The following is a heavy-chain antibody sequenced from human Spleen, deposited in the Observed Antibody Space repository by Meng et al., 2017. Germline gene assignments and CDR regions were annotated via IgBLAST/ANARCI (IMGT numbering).Heavy chain of an antibody. CDR2: IYWNDDK. CDR3: AHWYYYGSGSYWYYYGMDV. V-gene: IGHV2-5*08. CDR1: GFPFSTSGMR. Sequence: SGPTLAKPTYTLTLTCTFSGFPFSTSGMRVSWIRQPPGKALEWLALIYWNDDKRYSPSLKSRLTITKDTSKNQVVLTMTNMDPVDTATYYCAHWYYYGSGSYWYYYGMDVWGQGTTVTVSS. J-gene: IGHJ6*02. D-gene: IGHD3-10*01.